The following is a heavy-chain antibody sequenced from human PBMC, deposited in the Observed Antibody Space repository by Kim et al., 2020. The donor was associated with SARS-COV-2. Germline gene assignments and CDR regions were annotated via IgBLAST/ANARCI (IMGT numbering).Heavy chain of an antibody. CDR3: ASFHYYDSSGYLS. Sequence: SETLSLTCAVYGGSFSGYYWSWIRQPPGKGLEWIGEINHSGSTNYNPSLKSRVTISVDTSKNQFSLKLSSVTAADTAVYYCASFHYYDSSGYLSWGQGTLVTVSS. CDR2: INHSGST. D-gene: IGHD3-22*01. CDR1: GGSFSGYY. J-gene: IGHJ5*02. V-gene: IGHV4-34*01.